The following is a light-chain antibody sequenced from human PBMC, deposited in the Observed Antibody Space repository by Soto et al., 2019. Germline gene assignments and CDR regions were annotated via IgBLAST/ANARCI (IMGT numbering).Light chain of an antibody. CDR1: QSVSTN. CDR2: GAS. Sequence: EIVLTQSPATLSLSPGERATLSCGASQSVSTNLAWYQQRPGQAPRLLIYGASTRATGVPARFSGSGSGTEFTLTISSLQSEDFAVYYCQQYIRWPLTFGGGTKVDIK. V-gene: IGKV3-15*01. J-gene: IGKJ4*01. CDR3: QQYIRWPLT.